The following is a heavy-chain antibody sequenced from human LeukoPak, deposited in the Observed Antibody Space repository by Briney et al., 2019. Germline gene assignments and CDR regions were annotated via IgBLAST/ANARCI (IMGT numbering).Heavy chain of an antibody. CDR1: GGTFSSYA. D-gene: IGHD3-22*01. CDR3: ARVQYDSSGYQYYFDY. CDR2: IIPVLGIA. J-gene: IGHJ4*02. V-gene: IGHV1-69*04. Sequence: SVKVSCKASGGTFSSYAISWVRQAPGQGLEWMGRIIPVLGIANYAQKFQGRVTITADKSTSTAYMELSSLRSEDTAVYYCARVQYDSSGYQYYFDYWGQGALVTVSS.